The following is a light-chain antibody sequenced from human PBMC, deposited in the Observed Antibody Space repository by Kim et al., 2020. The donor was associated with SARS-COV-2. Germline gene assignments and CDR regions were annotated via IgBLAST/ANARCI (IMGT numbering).Light chain of an antibody. CDR3: QQYNTFPWT. J-gene: IGKJ1*01. Sequence: VIGVTQSPSLLSASTGDRVILCCRMSQGISSHLAWYQQKPGKAPELLIHGASTLQTGVPSRFSGSASGTDFTLTISCLQSEDFATYYCQQYNTFPWTFGQGTKVDIK. V-gene: IGKV1D-8*04. CDR2: GAS. CDR1: QGISSH.